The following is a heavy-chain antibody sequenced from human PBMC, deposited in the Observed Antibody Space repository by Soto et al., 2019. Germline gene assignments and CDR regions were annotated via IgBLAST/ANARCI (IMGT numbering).Heavy chain of an antibody. CDR1: GFTFDEYA. CDR3: AKIVARHSLVPVFDQ. CDR2: ISWDSGSI. Sequence: EVQLVESGGGLVQPGRSLRLSCVASGFTFDEYAVHWGRQSPGKGLEWVSGISWDSGSIHYAASVRCRFTVSRDNAKNSLYLHMTRLGFEDTAFYYCAKIVARHSLVPVFDQWGQGALVTVSS. J-gene: IGHJ4*02. D-gene: IGHD2-21*01. V-gene: IGHV3-9*01.